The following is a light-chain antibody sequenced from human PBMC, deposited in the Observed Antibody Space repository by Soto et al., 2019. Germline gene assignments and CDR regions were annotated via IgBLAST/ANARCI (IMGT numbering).Light chain of an antibody. Sequence: DIVMTQSPLSLPVTPGEPASISCRSSQSLLHSNGYNYLDWYLQKPGQSPQLLIYLGSNRASGVPDRCSGSGAGTDFTLKISIVEAEDVGVYYGMQALQTPYTFGQGTKLEIK. CDR3: MQALQTPYT. J-gene: IGKJ2*01. CDR2: LGS. CDR1: QSLLHSNGYNY. V-gene: IGKV2-28*01.